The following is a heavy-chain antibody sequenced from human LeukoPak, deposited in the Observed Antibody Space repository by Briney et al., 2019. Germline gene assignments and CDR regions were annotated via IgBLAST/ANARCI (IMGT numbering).Heavy chain of an antibody. V-gene: IGHV4-34*01. Sequence: RPSETLSLTCVVYGGSFSGDYWSWIRQPPGKGLEWIGEIHHSGSTNYNPSLTSRVTISVDTSKNQFSLKLSSVTAADTAVYYCARDPSPFYSGSYLGFDPWGQGTLVTVSS. CDR3: ARDPSPFYSGSYLGFDP. D-gene: IGHD1-26*01. CDR2: IHHSGST. CDR1: GGSFSGDY. J-gene: IGHJ5*02.